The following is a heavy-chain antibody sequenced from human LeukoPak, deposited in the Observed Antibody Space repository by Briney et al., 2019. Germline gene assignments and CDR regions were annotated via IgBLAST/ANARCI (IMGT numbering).Heavy chain of an antibody. J-gene: IGHJ6*03. V-gene: IGHV1-69*13. CDR3: ARDLGGSDYGDYYYYMDV. D-gene: IGHD4-17*01. CDR2: IIPIFGTA. Sequence: ASVKVSCKASGGTFSSYAISWVRQAPGQGLEWMGGIIPIFGTANYAQKFQGRVTITADESTSTAYMELRSLRSDDTAVYYCARDLGGSDYGDYYYYMDVWGKGTTVTISS. CDR1: GGTFSSYA.